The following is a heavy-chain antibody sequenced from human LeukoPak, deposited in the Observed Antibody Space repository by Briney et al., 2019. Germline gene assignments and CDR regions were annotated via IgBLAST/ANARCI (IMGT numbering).Heavy chain of an antibody. CDR1: GFTFSSYA. CDR3: ARDGAGLGMWYFDY. D-gene: IGHD7-27*01. V-gene: IGHV3-30-3*01. J-gene: IGHJ4*02. Sequence: GGSLRLSCAASGFTFSSYAMHWVRQAPGKGLEGVAVISYDGSNKYYADSVKGRFTISRDNSKNTLYLQMNSLRAEDTAVYYCARDGAGLGMWYFDYWGQGTLVTVSS. CDR2: ISYDGSNK.